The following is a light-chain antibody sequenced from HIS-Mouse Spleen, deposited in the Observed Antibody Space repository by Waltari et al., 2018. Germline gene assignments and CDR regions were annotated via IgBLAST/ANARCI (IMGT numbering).Light chain of an antibody. Sequence: EIVLTQSPATLSLSPGERATLSCRASQSVSSYLAWYQQQPGQAPRLRIYDASNRATGIPARFSGSGSGTDFTLTISSLEPEDFAVYYCQQRSNWPPFTFGPGTKVDIK. CDR1: QSVSSY. V-gene: IGKV3-11*01. CDR3: QQRSNWPPFT. CDR2: DAS. J-gene: IGKJ3*01.